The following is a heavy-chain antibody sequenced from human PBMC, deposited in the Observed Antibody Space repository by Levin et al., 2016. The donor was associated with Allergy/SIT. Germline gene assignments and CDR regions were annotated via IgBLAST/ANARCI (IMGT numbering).Heavy chain of an antibody. CDR2: IRLNDAVT. V-gene: IGHV1-2*02. D-gene: IGHD5-12*01. CDR1: GFAFTDSL. Sequence: ASVKVSCKASGFAFTDSLIHWVRQAPGQGVEWMGWIRLNDAVTNYPLKFRGRVTMTRDASISTAFLELSRLTSDDTAVYRCARELRGGLGYGDYWGQGTLVTVSS. CDR3: ARELRGGLGYGDY. J-gene: IGHJ4*02.